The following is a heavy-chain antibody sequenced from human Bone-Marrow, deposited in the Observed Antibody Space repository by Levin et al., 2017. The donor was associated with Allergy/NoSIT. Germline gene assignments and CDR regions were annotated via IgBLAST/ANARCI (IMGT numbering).Heavy chain of an antibody. Sequence: ASVKVSCKTSGYIFTNQGLTWVRQAPGQGLEWMGYINTYNGHTNYAQKIQGRVTMTADTSKGTAYMELTSLRSDDTAVYYCATFDYVGGNYRSEKTFDYWGQGTLVTVSS. J-gene: IGHJ4*02. CDR3: ATFDYVGGNYRSEKTFDY. V-gene: IGHV1-18*01. CDR2: INTYNGHT. CDR1: GYIFTNQG. D-gene: IGHD3-16*02.